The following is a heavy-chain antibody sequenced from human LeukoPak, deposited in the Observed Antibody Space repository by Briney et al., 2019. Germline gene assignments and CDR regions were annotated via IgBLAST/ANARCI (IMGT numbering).Heavy chain of an antibody. V-gene: IGHV3-21*01. CDR2: ITPRGDYI. CDR1: GFTFSDYT. D-gene: IGHD6-19*01. J-gene: IGHJ4*02. CDR3: ARDMSSGWYSNFDY. Sequence: PGGSLKLSCAASGFTFSDYTMSWVRQAPGKGLEWVSSITPRGDYIYYADSLKGRFTISRDNAKNSLYLQMNSLRVEDTAVYYCARDMSSGWYSNFDYWGQGTLVTVSS.